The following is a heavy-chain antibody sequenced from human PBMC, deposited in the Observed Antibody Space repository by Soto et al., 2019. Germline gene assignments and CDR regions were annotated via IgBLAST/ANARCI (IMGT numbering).Heavy chain of an antibody. V-gene: IGHV1-69*02. D-gene: IGHD4-17*01. CDR1: GGTFSSYT. CDR3: ATAVQDIYGDYDGY. J-gene: IGHJ4*02. Sequence: QVQLVQSGAEVKKPGSSVKVSCKASGGTFSSYTISWVRQAPGQGLEWMGRIIPILGIANYAQKFQGRVTIAADKSTSAAYMELSSLRSEDTAVYYCATAVQDIYGDYDGYWGQGTLVTVSS. CDR2: IIPILGIA.